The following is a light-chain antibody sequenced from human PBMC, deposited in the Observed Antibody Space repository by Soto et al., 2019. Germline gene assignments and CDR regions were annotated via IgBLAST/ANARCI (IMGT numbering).Light chain of an antibody. J-gene: IGLJ1*01. CDR2: DVS. CDR3: CSYAGSTLV. Sequence: QSALTQSRSVSGSPGQSVTISCTGTSSDVGGYNYVSWYQQHPGKAPKLMIYDVSKRPSGVPDRFSGSKSGNTASLTISGLQAEDEADYYCCSYAGSTLVFGTGTKLTVL. V-gene: IGLV2-11*01. CDR1: SSDVGGYNY.